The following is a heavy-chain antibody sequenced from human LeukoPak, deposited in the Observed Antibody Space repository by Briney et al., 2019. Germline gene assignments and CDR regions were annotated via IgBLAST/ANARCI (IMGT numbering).Heavy chain of an antibody. CDR1: GGSISSYY. V-gene: IGHV4-59*01. D-gene: IGHD5-24*01. Sequence: SETLSLTCTVSGGSISSYYWSWIRQPPGKGLEWIGYIYYSGSTNYNPSLKSRVTISVDTSKNQFTLKLSSVTAADTAVYYCARNGPYKEDYYMDVWGKGTTVTVSS. J-gene: IGHJ6*03. CDR3: ARNGPYKEDYYMDV. CDR2: IYYSGST.